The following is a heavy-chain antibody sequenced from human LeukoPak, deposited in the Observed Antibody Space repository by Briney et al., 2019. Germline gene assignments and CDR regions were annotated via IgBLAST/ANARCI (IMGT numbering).Heavy chain of an antibody. CDR3: AGQARPGSAEGAFDI. CDR2: ISTAGDP. D-gene: IGHD2-2*01. Sequence: GGSLRLSCTASGFTFSSYDMHWVRQDKGKGLEWVSAISTAGDPYYLGSVKGRFTISRENAKNSFYLQMNSLRAGDTAVYYCAGQARPGSAEGAFDIWGQGQWSPSLQ. CDR1: GFTFSSYD. V-gene: IGHV3-13*05. J-gene: IGHJ3*02.